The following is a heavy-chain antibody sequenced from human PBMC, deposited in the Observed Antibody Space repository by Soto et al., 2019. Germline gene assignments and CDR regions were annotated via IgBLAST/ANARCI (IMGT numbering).Heavy chain of an antibody. D-gene: IGHD6-19*01. CDR1: GFSLSSYW. V-gene: IGHV3-74*01. CDR2: IQSDGSST. J-gene: IGHJ4*02. CDR3: EREKAVARTIFDY. Sequence: EVQLVESGGGSVQPGGSLRLSCAVSGFSLSSYWMHWVRQAPGKGLVWVSRIQSDGSSTNYAESVKGRFNISRDNAKNTLQLQMDNLRVEDTAVYYCEREKAVARTIFDYWGQGILVTVSS.